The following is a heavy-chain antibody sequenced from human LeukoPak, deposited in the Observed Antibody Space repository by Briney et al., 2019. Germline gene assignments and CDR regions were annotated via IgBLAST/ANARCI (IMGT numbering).Heavy chain of an antibody. Sequence: GGSLRLSCAASGFTFSSYMMTWVRQAPGKGLEWVSTISSNGVATYYADSVKGRFTISRDNSKDTLYLQMSSLRAEDTAVYYCARYCSGSICYSGVGYWGQGTLVPVSS. CDR3: ARYCSGSICYSGVGY. J-gene: IGHJ4*02. D-gene: IGHD2-15*01. CDR1: GFTFSSYM. V-gene: IGHV3-23*01. CDR2: ISSNGVAT.